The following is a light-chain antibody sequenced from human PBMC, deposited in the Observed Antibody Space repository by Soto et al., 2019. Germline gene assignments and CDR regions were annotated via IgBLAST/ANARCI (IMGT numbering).Light chain of an antibody. CDR3: QQRSNWPPPPIT. CDR2: DAS. V-gene: IGKV3-11*01. CDR1: QSVSSY. Sequence: EIVLTQSPATLPLSPGERATLSCRASQSVSSYLAWYQQKPGQAPRLLIYDASNRATGIPARFSGSGSGTDFTLTISSLEPEDFAVYYCQQRSNWPPPPITFGQGTRLEIK. J-gene: IGKJ5*01.